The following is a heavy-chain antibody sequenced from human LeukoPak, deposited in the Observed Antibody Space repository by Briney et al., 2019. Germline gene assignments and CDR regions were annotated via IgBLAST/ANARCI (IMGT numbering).Heavy chain of an antibody. Sequence: ASVKVSCKASGYTFTSYGISWVRQAPGQGLEWMGWISAYNGTTNYGQKFQGRVTLSTDISTSTTYMELRSLRSDDTAVYYCATEGYTYRGVFDYWGRGTVVTVPS. J-gene: IGHJ4*02. D-gene: IGHD1-1*01. CDR2: ISAYNGTT. CDR1: GYTFTSYG. CDR3: ATEGYTYRGVFDY. V-gene: IGHV1-18*01.